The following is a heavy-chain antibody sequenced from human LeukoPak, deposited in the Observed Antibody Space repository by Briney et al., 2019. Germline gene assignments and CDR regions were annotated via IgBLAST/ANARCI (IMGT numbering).Heavy chain of an antibody. V-gene: IGHV1-18*04. CDR1: GYTFTGYY. CDR2: ISAYNGNT. J-gene: IGHJ4*02. Sequence: ASVKVSCKASGYTFTGYYMHWVRQAPGQGLEWMGWISAYNGNTNYAQKLQGRVTMTTDTSTNTAYMELRSLRSDDTAVYYCARVCYYDSSGSLPFDYWGQGTLVTVSS. CDR3: ARVCYYDSSGSLPFDY. D-gene: IGHD3-22*01.